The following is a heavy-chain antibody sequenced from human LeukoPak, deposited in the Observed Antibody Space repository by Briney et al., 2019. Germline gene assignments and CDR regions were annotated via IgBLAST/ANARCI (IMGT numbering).Heavy chain of an antibody. CDR3: ARTYSSSWYSAFDY. CDR1: GFTFSSYS. Sequence: PGGSLRLSFAASGFTFSSYSMNWVRQAPGKGLEWVSSISSSSSYIYYADSVKGRFTISRDNAKNSLYLQMNSLRAEDTAVYYCARTYSSSWYSAFDYWGQGTLVTVSS. J-gene: IGHJ4*02. V-gene: IGHV3-21*01. D-gene: IGHD6-13*01. CDR2: ISSSSSYI.